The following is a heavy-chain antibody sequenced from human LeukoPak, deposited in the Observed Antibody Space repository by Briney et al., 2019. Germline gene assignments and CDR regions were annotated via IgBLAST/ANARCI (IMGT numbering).Heavy chain of an antibody. Sequence: GGSLRLSCAASGFTFSTYPIHWARQAPGKGLEWVAVISYDGTNKYFADSVKGRFAISRDNSKSTLYLQMNRLRPEDTALYYCARGHYHASGKIDYWGQGTLVTVSP. CDR1: GFTFSTYP. J-gene: IGHJ4*02. D-gene: IGHD3-10*01. CDR2: ISYDGTNK. V-gene: IGHV3-30*09. CDR3: ARGHYHASGKIDY.